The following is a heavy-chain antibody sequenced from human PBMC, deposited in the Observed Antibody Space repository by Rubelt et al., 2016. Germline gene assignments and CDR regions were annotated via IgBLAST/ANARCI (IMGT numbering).Heavy chain of an antibody. J-gene: IGHJ4*02. CDR2: VNHSGSS. Sequence: KGPEWVGEVNHSGSSNYNPSLKSRVTISVDTSKNQVSLRLRSVTAADTAVYFCARTYYYDSSGPVDYWGQGTLVTVSS. CDR3: ARTYYYDSSGPVDY. D-gene: IGHD3-22*01. V-gene: IGHV4-34*01.